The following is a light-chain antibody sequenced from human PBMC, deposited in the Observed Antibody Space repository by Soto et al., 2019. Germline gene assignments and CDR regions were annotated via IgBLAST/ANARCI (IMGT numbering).Light chain of an antibody. CDR3: QQRSHWPPIT. Sequence: EIVLTQSPATLSLSPGERATLSCRASQSVSSYLAWYQQKPGQAPRLLIYDASNRATGIPARFSGSGSGTDVTRPISSREPEDFAVYYCQQRSHWPPITFGQGTRLEIK. J-gene: IGKJ5*01. CDR2: DAS. CDR1: QSVSSY. V-gene: IGKV3-11*01.